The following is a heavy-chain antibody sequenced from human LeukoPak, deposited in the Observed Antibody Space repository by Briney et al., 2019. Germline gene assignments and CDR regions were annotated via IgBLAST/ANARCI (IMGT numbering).Heavy chain of an antibody. J-gene: IGHJ3*02. D-gene: IGHD2-8*02. Sequence: PSETLSLTCTVSGDCIGTYFWNWIRQSAGEGLEWIGHVYDGGRTNYNPSLKGRVTISVDTSRNLFSLRLSSVTAADTAIYYCARDFVETGVVGFDMWGQGTMVTVSS. CDR1: GDCIGTYF. CDR2: VYDGGRT. CDR3: ARDFVETGVVGFDM. V-gene: IGHV4-4*07.